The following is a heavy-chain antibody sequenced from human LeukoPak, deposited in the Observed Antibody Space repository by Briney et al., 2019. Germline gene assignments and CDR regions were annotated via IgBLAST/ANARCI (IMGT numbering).Heavy chain of an antibody. V-gene: IGHV1-46*01. J-gene: IGHJ6*04. CDR1: GYTFTSYY. CDR2: INPSGGST. CDR3: ARDTTTAMVTLSNYYYGIDI. D-gene: IGHD5-18*01. Sequence: ASVKVSCKASGYTFTSYYMHWVRQAPGQGLEWMGIINPSGGSTNYAQKFQGRVTMTRDTSTSTVYMELSSLRSEDTAVYYCARDTTTAMVTLSNYYYGIDIWGKGNTVTVSS.